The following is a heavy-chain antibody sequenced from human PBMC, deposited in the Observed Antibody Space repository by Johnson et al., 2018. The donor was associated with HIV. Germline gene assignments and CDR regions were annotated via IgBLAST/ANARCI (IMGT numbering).Heavy chain of an antibody. CDR2: IKHDGSEK. J-gene: IGHJ3*02. V-gene: IGHV3-7*01. D-gene: IGHD6-25*01. CDR3: ARVGAAGVDAFDI. Sequence: VQLVESGGGLVQPGGSLRLSCAASGFTFSSYWMSWVRQAPGKGLEWVANIKHDGSEKYYVDSVKGRFTISRDNAKNSLYLQMNSLRAEDTAVYYCARVGAAGVDAFDIWGQGTMVTVSS. CDR1: GFTFSSYW.